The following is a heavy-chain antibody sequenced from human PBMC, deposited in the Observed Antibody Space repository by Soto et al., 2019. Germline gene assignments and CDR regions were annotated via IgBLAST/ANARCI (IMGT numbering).Heavy chain of an antibody. CDR2: IYYSGST. Sequence: PSETLSLTCTVSGGSISSYYWSWIRQPPGKGLEWIGYIYYSGSTNYNPSLKSRVTISVDTSNNQFSLNLYSVTAADTAVYYCARVGSCGWSPDYWGHGTPVTVCS. V-gene: IGHV4-59*01. J-gene: IGHJ4*01. D-gene: IGHD6-19*01. CDR3: ARVGSCGWSPDY. CDR1: GGSISSYY.